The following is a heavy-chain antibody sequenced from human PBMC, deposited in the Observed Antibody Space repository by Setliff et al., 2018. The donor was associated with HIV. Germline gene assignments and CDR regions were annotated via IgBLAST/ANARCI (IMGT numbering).Heavy chain of an antibody. V-gene: IGHV1-8*01. CDR2: MNPNSGNT. CDR3: ARCSYGSVWPETDY. Sequence: ASVKVSCKASGYTFSSYDINWVRQATGQGLEWMGWMNPNSGNTGYAQKFQGRVTMTRNTSISTAYMELSSLRSEDTAMYYCARCSYGSVWPETDYWGQGTLVTVSS. CDR1: GYTFSSYD. J-gene: IGHJ4*02. D-gene: IGHD6-25*01.